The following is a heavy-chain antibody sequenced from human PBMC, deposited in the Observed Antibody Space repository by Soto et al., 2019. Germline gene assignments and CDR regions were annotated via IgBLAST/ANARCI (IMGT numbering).Heavy chain of an antibody. J-gene: IGHJ1*01. D-gene: IGHD2-21*01. CDR1: GYTFSNYD. CDR3: EREANCGSVCYSAAEDSQH. Sequence: QVQLVQPGAEVKKPGDSVKVSCKASGYTFSNYDISWVRQAPGQGLEWMEWISAYIGKTYDAETHQGRVSMTTNTSTSTAYMDLRMLRSDDTAVYYCEREANCGSVCYSAAEDSQHWGQGTLVTVSS. CDR2: ISAYIGKT. V-gene: IGHV1-18*04.